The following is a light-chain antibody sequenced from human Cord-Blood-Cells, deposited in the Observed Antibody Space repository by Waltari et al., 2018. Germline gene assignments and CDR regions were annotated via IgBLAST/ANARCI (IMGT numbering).Light chain of an antibody. J-gene: IGKJ5*01. CDR2: AAS. CDR1: QSISNY. Sequence: DIQMTQSPSSLSASVGDRVTITCRASQSISNYLNWYQQQPGKAPKLLIYAASSLQSGVPSRFSGSGSGTDFTLTISSLQPEDFATYYGQQSYSTPITFGQGTRLEIK. CDR3: QQSYSTPIT. V-gene: IGKV1-39*01.